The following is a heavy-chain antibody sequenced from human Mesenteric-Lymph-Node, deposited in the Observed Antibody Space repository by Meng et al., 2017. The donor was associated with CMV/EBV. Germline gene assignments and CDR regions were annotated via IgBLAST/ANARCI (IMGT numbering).Heavy chain of an antibody. CDR3: ARGRIAVAGFDY. V-gene: IGHV3-20*04. CDR1: GLTFDNYG. D-gene: IGHD6-19*01. CDR2: ITWNGGST. J-gene: IGHJ4*02. Sequence: GESLKISCAASGLTFDNYGMSWVRQTPGKGLEWVSDITWNGGSTGYADSVKGRFTISRDNAKNTLYLQMNSLRAEDTAVYYCARGRIAVAGFDYWGQGTLVTVSS.